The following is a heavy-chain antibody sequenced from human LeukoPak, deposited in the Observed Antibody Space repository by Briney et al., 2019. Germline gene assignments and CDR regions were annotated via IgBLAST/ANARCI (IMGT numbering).Heavy chain of an antibody. D-gene: IGHD1-26*01. J-gene: IGHJ3*02. Sequence: SETLSLTCTLSGDSISSTSFYWGWIRQPPGKGLECIGTTYYSGITYHSSSLKSRVTISVDTSKNQFSLKLSSVTAADTAVYFRWESGPSGGRPHAFDIWGQGTMVTVSS. CDR2: TYYSGIT. CDR1: GDSISSTSFY. CDR3: WESGPSGGRPHAFDI. V-gene: IGHV4-39*07.